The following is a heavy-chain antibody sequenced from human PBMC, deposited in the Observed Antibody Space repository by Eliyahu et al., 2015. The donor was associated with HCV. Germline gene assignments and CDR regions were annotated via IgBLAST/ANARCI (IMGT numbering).Heavy chain of an antibody. D-gene: IGHD3-10*01. V-gene: IGHV3-30*18. CDR3: AKDPYYYGSGSTHFDY. J-gene: IGHJ4*02. CDR2: ISFDGNNK. Sequence: QVQLVESGGGVVQPGRSLRXSCXXXXFTFXDYGIHWVRQAPGKGXEWVAVISFDGNNKYYADSVKGRFTISRDNSKNTLYLQMNSLRAEDTAVYYCAKDPYYYGSGSTHFDYWGQGTLVTVSS. CDR1: XFTFXDYG.